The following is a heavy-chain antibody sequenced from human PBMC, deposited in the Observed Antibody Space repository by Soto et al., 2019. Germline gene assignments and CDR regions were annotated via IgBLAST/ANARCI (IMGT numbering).Heavy chain of an antibody. J-gene: IGHJ4*02. V-gene: IGHV4-39*07. CDR1: GGSISSGGYY. D-gene: IGHD1-26*01. Sequence: SETLSLTCTVSGGSISSGGYYWSWIRQPPGKGLEWIGEINHSGSTNYNPSLKSRVTLSVDTSKNQFSLKLSSVTAADTAVYYCARYSGSYPRYWGQGTLVTVS. CDR3: ARYSGSYPRY. CDR2: INHSGST.